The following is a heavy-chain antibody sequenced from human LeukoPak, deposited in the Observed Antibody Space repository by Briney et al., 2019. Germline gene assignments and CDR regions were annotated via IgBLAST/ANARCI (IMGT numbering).Heavy chain of an antibody. J-gene: IGHJ4*02. D-gene: IGHD3-3*01. Sequence: SETLSLTCTVSGGSISSSSYYWGWIRQPPGKGLEWIGSIYYSGSTYYNPSLKSRVTISVDTSKNQFSLKLSSVTAADTAVYYCARDVRGFLEWILDYWGQGTLVTVSS. V-gene: IGHV4-39*02. CDR2: IYYSGST. CDR1: GGSISSSSYY. CDR3: ARDVRGFLEWILDY.